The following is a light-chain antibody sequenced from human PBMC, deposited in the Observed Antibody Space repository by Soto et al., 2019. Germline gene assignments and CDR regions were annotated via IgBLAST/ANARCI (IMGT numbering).Light chain of an antibody. CDR3: QQYDGPPWT. CDR2: GTS. V-gene: IGKV3-20*01. J-gene: IGKJ1*01. CDR1: QSVSSSF. Sequence: EIVLTQSPCTLSFSPGDRVTLSCRASQSVSSSFVAWFQQKPGQAPRLLIYGTSSRATGIPDRFSGSGSGTDFTLTISRLGPEDIAVYYCQQYDGPPWTFGQGTKVDIK.